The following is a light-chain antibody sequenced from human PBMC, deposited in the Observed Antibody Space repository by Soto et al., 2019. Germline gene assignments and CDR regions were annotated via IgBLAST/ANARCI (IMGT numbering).Light chain of an antibody. CDR2: TAS. Sequence: DIQMTQSPSTLSASVGDRVTITCRASLSISTWLAWYQQKPGKAPKLLIYTASNLERGVPSRFSGSGSGTEFTLTISSLQPDDFATYYCQQHNSYPRTFGQGTKVEMK. V-gene: IGKV1-5*03. CDR3: QQHNSYPRT. CDR1: LSISTW. J-gene: IGKJ1*01.